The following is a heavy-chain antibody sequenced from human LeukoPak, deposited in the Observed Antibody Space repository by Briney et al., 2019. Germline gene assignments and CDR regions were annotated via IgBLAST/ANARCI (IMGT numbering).Heavy chain of an antibody. Sequence: PSETLSLTCTVSGGSISSGDYYWSWIRQPPGKGLEWIGYIYYSGSTYYNPSLKSRVTISVDTSKNQFSLKLSSVTAADTAVYYCATQPHYGILTGDHYWGQGTLVTVSS. J-gene: IGHJ4*02. D-gene: IGHD3-9*01. CDR2: IYYSGST. V-gene: IGHV4-30-4*01. CDR3: ATQPHYGILTGDHY. CDR1: GGSISSGDYY.